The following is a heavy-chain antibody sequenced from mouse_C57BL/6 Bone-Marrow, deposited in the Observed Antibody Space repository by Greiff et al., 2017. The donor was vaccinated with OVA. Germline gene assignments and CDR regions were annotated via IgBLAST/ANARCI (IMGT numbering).Heavy chain of an antibody. CDR1: GFTFTNYY. J-gene: IGHJ2*01. CDR3: ARYKGRVAVDYFDY. Sequence: ASGFTFTNYYMSWVRQPPGKALEWLAFIRNKPNGSTTEYSASVKGRFTISRDNSQSILYLQMNALRAEDSATYYCARYKGRVAVDYFDYWGQGTALTVSS. D-gene: IGHD1-1*01. CDR2: IRNKPNGSTT. V-gene: IGHV7-3*01.